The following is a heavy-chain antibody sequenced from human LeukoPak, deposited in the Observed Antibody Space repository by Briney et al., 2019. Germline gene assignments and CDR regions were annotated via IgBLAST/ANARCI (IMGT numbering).Heavy chain of an antibody. CDR3: ARNGGWDIVVVPAADYAFDI. J-gene: IGHJ3*02. CDR1: GGTFSSYA. D-gene: IGHD2-2*01. Sequence: SVKVSCKASGGTFSSYAISWVRQAPGQGLEWMGRIVPIFGTANYAQKFQGRVTITTDESTSTAYMELSSLRSEDTAVYYCARNGGWDIVVVPAADYAFDIWGQGTMVTVSS. V-gene: IGHV1-69*05. CDR2: IVPIFGTA.